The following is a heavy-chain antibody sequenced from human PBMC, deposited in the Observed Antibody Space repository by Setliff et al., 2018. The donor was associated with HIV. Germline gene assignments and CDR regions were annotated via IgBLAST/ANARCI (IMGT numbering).Heavy chain of an antibody. V-gene: IGHV1-18*01. Sequence: GASVKVSCKASGYTFTSYGISWVRQAPGQGLERMGWISAYNGNTDYAQKLQGRVTLTTDTSTSTAYMELRSLRSDDTAVYYCARDPPSSGWYRADYWGQGTLVTVSS. CDR1: GYTFTSYG. J-gene: IGHJ4*02. D-gene: IGHD6-19*01. CDR3: ARDPPSSGWYRADY. CDR2: ISAYNGNT.